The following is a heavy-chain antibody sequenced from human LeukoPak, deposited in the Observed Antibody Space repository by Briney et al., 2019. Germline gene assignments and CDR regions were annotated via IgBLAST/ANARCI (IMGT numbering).Heavy chain of an antibody. Sequence: PGASLRLSCAASGFAFSSYAMSWVRQAPGKGLEWVSAISGSGGSTYYADSVKGRFTISSDNSKNTLYLQMNSLRAEDTAVYYCAKDRDIVVVPRWFDPWGQGTLVTVSS. D-gene: IGHD2-2*01. CDR1: GFAFSSYA. CDR3: AKDRDIVVVPRWFDP. J-gene: IGHJ5*02. V-gene: IGHV3-23*01. CDR2: ISGSGGST.